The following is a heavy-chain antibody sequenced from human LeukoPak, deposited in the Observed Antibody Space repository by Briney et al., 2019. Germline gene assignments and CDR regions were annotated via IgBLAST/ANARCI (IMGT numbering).Heavy chain of an antibody. J-gene: IGHJ4*02. CDR1: GFTFSSYS. CDR2: ISSSSSYI. D-gene: IGHD3-9*01. Sequence: GGSLRLSCAASGFTFSSYSMNWVRQAPGKGLEWVSSISSSSSYIYYADSVKGRFTISRDNAKNSLYLQMNSLRAEDTAVYYCARGGLRSTGYLIDYWGQGTLVTVSS. V-gene: IGHV3-21*01. CDR3: ARGGLRSTGYLIDY.